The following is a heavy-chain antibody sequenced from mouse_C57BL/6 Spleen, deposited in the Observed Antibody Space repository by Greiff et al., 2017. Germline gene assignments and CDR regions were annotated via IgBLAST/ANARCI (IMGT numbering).Heavy chain of an antibody. CDR3: ARITTVVATRAWFAY. CDR1: GYTFTSYW. Sequence: VQLQQPGTELVKPGASVKLSCKASGYTFTSYWMHWVKQRPGQGLEWIGNINPSNGGTNYNEKFKSKATLTVDKSSSTAYMQRSSLTSEDSAVYYCARITTVVATRAWFAYWGQGTLVTVSA. V-gene: IGHV1-53*01. CDR2: INPSNGGT. J-gene: IGHJ3*01. D-gene: IGHD1-1*01.